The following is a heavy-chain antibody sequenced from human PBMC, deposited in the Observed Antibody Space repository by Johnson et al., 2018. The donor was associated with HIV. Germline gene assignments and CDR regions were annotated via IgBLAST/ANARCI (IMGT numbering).Heavy chain of an antibody. CDR1: GFTFSSYA. CDR2: ISYDGSNK. Sequence: QVQLVESGGGVVQPGRSLRLSCAASGFTFSSYAMHWVRQAPGKGLEWVAVISYDGSNKYYADSVKGRFTSSRDNSKNTLYLQMNSLRAEDTALYYCARAPQKYNWDYMMAFDIWGQGTMVTVSS. V-gene: IGHV3-30-3*01. D-gene: IGHD1-7*01. CDR3: ARAPQKYNWDYMMAFDI. J-gene: IGHJ3*02.